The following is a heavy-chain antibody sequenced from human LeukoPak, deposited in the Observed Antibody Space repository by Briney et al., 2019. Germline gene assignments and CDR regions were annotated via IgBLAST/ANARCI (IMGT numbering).Heavy chain of an antibody. D-gene: IGHD3-3*01. CDR2: IIPIFGTA. V-gene: IGHV1-69*01. J-gene: IGHJ4*02. CDR3: ARGGTIFGVVTPLDY. Sequence: SVKVSCKASGGTFSSYAISWVRQAPGQGLEWMGGIIPIFGTANYAQKFQGRVTITADESTSTAYMELSSLRSEDTAVYYCARGGTIFGVVTPLDYWGQGTLVTVSS. CDR1: GGTFSSYA.